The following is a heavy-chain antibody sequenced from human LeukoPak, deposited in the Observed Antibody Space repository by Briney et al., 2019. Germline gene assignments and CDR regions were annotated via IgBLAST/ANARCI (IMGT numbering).Heavy chain of an antibody. D-gene: IGHD3-10*01. CDR2: VNADGSSA. J-gene: IGHJ6*02. CDR3: ARDYGRSRDYGMDV. Sequence: GGSLRLSCAASGFTLSNYWMHWVRQAPGKGLVWVSRVNADGSSASYADSVKGRFTISRDNAKNTLYLQMNSLRAEDTAMYYCARDYGRSRDYGMDVWGQGTTVTVSS. CDR1: GFTLSNYW. V-gene: IGHV3-74*01.